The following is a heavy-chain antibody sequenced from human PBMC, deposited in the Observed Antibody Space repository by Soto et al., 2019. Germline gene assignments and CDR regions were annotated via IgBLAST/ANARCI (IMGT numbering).Heavy chain of an antibody. V-gene: IGHV3-15*07. J-gene: IGHJ6*02. Sequence: GGSLRLSCAASGFTFSNAWMNWVRQAPGKGLEWVGRIKSKTDGGTTDYAAPVKGRFTISRDDSKNTLYLQMNSLKTEDTAVYYCTTDVSRDYYGMDVWGQGTTVTVSS. CDR3: TTDVSRDYYGMDV. CDR1: GFTFSNAW. CDR2: IKSKTDGGTT.